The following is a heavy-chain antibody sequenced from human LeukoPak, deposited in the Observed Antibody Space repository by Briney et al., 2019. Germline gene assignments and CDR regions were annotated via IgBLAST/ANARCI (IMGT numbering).Heavy chain of an antibody. CDR3: ARLYGSGNSNP. D-gene: IGHD3-10*01. Sequence: GGSLRLSCAASGFTFSNFWMNWVRQAPGKGLEWVANIKQDGSVKHYVDSVKGRFTISRDNTKNSLYLQMNSLRAEDTAVYYCARLYGSGNSNPWGQGTLVTVSS. V-gene: IGHV3-7*01. CDR1: GFTFSNFW. J-gene: IGHJ5*02. CDR2: IKQDGSVK.